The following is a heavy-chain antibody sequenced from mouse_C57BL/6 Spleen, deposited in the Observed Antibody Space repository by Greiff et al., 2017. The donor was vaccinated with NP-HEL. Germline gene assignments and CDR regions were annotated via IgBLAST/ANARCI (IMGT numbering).Heavy chain of an antibody. CDR2: ISNLAYSI. CDR1: GFTFSDYG. V-gene: IGHV5-15*04. Sequence: EVKLVESGGGLVQPGGSLKLSCAASGFTFSDYGMAWVRQAPRKGPEWVAFISNLAYSIYYADTVTGRFTISRENAKNTLYLEMSSLRSEDTAMYYCARRYYGSTHAMDYWGQGTSVTVAS. J-gene: IGHJ4*01. D-gene: IGHD1-1*01. CDR3: ARRYYGSTHAMDY.